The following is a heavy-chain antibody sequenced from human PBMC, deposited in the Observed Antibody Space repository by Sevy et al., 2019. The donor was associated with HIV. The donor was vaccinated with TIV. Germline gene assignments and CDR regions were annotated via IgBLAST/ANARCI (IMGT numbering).Heavy chain of an antibody. D-gene: IGHD2-2*03. CDR3: ARDPLLGIAREVARGGY. Sequence: GGSLRLSCSGSGFIFSDYYMSWIRQAPGRGLEWVSYISGSGITYYADSVEGRFTISRDNARNSLYLQMNSLRADATAVYYCARDPLLGIAREVARGGYWGQGTLVTVSS. CDR1: GFIFSDYY. CDR2: ISGSGIT. J-gene: IGHJ4*02. V-gene: IGHV3-11*01.